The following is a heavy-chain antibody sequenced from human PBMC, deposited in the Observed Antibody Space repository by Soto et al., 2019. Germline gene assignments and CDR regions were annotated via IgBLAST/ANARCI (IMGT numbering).Heavy chain of an antibody. V-gene: IGHV3-30*18. J-gene: IGHJ6*04. CDR3: AKMLLLFGRGYCATHV. CDR2: ISYDGSNK. CDR1: GFTFSSYG. D-gene: IGHD3-10*01. Sequence: GSLRLSCAASGFTFSSYGMHWVRQAPGKGLEWVAVISYDGSNKYNADSVKGRFTISRDNSKNTLYLQMNSLRAEDTAVYYCAKMLLLFGRGYCATHVCGKGLMVTVS.